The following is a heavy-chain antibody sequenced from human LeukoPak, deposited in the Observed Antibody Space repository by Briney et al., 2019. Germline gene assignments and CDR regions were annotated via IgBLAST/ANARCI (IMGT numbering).Heavy chain of an antibody. D-gene: IGHD6-19*01. CDR3: VRGRYSDGWCFDY. CDR1: GFTFTDHW. Sequence: GGSLRLSCAASGFTFTDHWMSWVRQSPGKGLERVANIKKDGSEKYYLDSVKGRFTISRDNAKNSLSLQMNSLRVEDTAVYFCVRGRYSDGWCFDYWGQGTLVTVSS. J-gene: IGHJ4*02. V-gene: IGHV3-7*01. CDR2: IKKDGSEK.